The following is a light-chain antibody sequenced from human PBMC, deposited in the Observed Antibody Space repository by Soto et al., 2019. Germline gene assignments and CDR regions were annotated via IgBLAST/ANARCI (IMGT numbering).Light chain of an antibody. CDR1: SSDVGGYNY. CDR2: DVS. J-gene: IGLJ1*01. Sequence: QSVLTQPASVSGSPGQSITISCTGTSSDVGGYNYLSWYQHHPGKAPKLMIYDVSDRPSGVSNRFSGSKSGNTASLTISGLQTEDEADYYRSSSTSSSTRVFGTGTKLTVL. V-gene: IGLV2-14*03. CDR3: SSSTSSSTRV.